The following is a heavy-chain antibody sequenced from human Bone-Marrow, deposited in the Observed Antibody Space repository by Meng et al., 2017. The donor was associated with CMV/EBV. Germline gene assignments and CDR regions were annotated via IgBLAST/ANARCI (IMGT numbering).Heavy chain of an antibody. V-gene: IGHV1-2*02. D-gene: IGHD7-27*01. Sequence: ASVKVSCKASGYTFTGYYMHWVRQAPGQGLEWMGWINPNSGGTNYAQKFQGRVTITTDESTSTAYMELSSLRSEDTAVYYCARGSLTGISLYYYYYGMDVWGQGTTVTVPS. J-gene: IGHJ6*02. CDR2: INPNSGGT. CDR3: ARGSLTGISLYYYYYGMDV. CDR1: GYTFTGYY.